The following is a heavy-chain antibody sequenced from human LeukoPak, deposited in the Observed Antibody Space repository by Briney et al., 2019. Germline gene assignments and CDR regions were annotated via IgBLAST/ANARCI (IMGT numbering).Heavy chain of an antibody. CDR2: INSDGSST. J-gene: IGHJ4*02. CDR1: GFTFISYW. V-gene: IGHV3-74*01. Sequence: GGSLRLSCAASGFTFISYWMHWVRQAPGKGLVWVSHINSDGSSTSYADSVKGRFIISRDNAKNTLYLQMNSLRAEDTALYYRARDIAVAGNYFDYWGQGTLVTVSS. D-gene: IGHD6-19*01. CDR3: ARDIAVAGNYFDY.